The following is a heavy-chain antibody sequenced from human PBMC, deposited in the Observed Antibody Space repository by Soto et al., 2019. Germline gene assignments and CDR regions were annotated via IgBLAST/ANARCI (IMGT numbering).Heavy chain of an antibody. CDR3: SKRPRALLTFDY. Sequence: EVQLVDSGGGLVKPGGSLRLSCAASGFIFSNYVMSWVRQAPGKGLEWVSSISDSGGTSYYADSVKGRLTISRDNSKNTLYLQMNSLRAEDTAIYYCSKRPRALLTFDYWGQGTLVTVSS. V-gene: IGHV3-23*04. J-gene: IGHJ4*02. CDR1: GFIFSNYV. D-gene: IGHD1-26*01. CDR2: ISDSGGTS.